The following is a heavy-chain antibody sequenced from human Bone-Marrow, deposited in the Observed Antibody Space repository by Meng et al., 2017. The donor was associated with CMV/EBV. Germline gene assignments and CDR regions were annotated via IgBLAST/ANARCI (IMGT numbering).Heavy chain of an antibody. V-gene: IGHV4-34*01. CDR1: GGSFSGYY. CDR3: ARGRVVVGVGMDV. D-gene: IGHD1-26*01. Sequence: SETLSLTCAVYGGSFSGYYWSWIRQPPGKGLEWIGEINHSGSTNYNPSLKSRVTISVDTSKNQSSLKLSSVTAPDTAVYYCARGRVVVGVGMDVWGQGTTVTVSS. J-gene: IGHJ6*02. CDR2: INHSGST.